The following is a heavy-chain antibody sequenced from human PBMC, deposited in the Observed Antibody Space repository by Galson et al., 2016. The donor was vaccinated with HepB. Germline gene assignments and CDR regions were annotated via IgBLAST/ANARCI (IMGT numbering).Heavy chain of an antibody. D-gene: IGHD3/OR15-3a*01. CDR1: GFTFSSYG. CDR3: ARDPEKGGLWCFDL. V-gene: IGHV3-33*01. J-gene: IGHJ2*01. Sequence: SLRLSCEASGFTFSSYGIHWVRQAPGKGLEWVALIRLDGSNQYYADSVKGRFSISRDNSKNTLYLQMNSLRADDTAVYYCARDPEKGGLWCFDLWGRGTLVTVSS. CDR2: IRLDGSNQ.